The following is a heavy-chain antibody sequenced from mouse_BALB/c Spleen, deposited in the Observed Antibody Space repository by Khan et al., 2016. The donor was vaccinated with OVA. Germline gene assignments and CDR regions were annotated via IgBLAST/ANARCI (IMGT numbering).Heavy chain of an antibody. Sequence: VQLQQSGPELVKPGASVKVSCKASGYSFTDYNIFWVKQSHGKSLEWIGYIDPYNGGTSYNQKFEGKATLTVDKSSSTAFMHLSSLTSEDSAVFYCARTDYYSSSYYFDYWGQGTTLTVSS. J-gene: IGHJ2*01. CDR1: GYSFTDYN. V-gene: IGHV1S135*01. CDR3: ARTDYYSSSYYFDY. CDR2: IDPYNGGT. D-gene: IGHD1-1*01.